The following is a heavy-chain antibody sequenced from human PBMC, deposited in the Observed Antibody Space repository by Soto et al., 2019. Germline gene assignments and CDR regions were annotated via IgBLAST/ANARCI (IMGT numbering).Heavy chain of an antibody. Sequence: SSETLSLTCTVSGGSISSYYWSWIRQPPGKGLEWIGYIYYSGSTNYNPSLKSRVTISVDTSKNQFSLKLSSVTAADTAVYYCARNGLRFLEWLSKRYYYYMDVWGKGTTVTVSS. V-gene: IGHV4-59*08. CDR3: ARNGLRFLEWLSKRYYYYMDV. CDR2: IYYSGST. D-gene: IGHD3-3*01. J-gene: IGHJ6*03. CDR1: GGSISSYY.